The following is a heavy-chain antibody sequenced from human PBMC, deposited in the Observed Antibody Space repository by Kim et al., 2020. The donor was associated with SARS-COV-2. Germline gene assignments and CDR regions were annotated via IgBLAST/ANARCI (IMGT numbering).Heavy chain of an antibody. J-gene: IGHJ5*02. CDR3: VGRKATRGFIDGLGP. D-gene: IGHD3-22*01. V-gene: IGHV3-73*01. CDR2: IKTVVEDFAT. Sequence: GGSLRLSCAASGFILRDSDVHWVRQVSGKGLEWVGRIKTVVEDFATAYAASVKGRFIMSRDDSENTALLHMNSLTADDTAVYYCVGRKATRGFIDGLGPWGQGVRVTVSS. CDR1: GFILRDSD.